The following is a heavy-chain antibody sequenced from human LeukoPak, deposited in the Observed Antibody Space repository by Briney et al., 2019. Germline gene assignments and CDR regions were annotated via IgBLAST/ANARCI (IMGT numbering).Heavy chain of an antibody. Sequence: GESLKISCKGSGYSFTSYWIGWVRQMPGKGLEWMGIIYPGDSDTRYSPSFLGQVTISADKSISTAYLQWSSLKASDTAMYYCARGTTDIAAAGTAAGFDYWGQGTLVTVSS. D-gene: IGHD6-13*01. CDR2: IYPGDSDT. J-gene: IGHJ4*02. CDR3: ARGTTDIAAAGTAAGFDY. V-gene: IGHV5-51*01. CDR1: GYSFTSYW.